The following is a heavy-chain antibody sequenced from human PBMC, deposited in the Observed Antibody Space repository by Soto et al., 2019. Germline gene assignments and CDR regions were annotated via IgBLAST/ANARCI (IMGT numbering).Heavy chain of an antibody. CDR2: IYHSGST. CDR3: ARAPDAYYYDSSGPNWFDP. D-gene: IGHD3-22*01. V-gene: IGHV4-4*02. Sequence: QVQLQESGPGLVKPSGTLSLTCAVSGGSISSSNWWSWVRQPPGKGLEWIGEIYHSGSTNYNPSPKSRVTISVDKSKNQFSLKLSSVTAADTAVYYCARAPDAYYYDSSGPNWFDPWGQGTLVTVSS. J-gene: IGHJ5*02. CDR1: GGSISSSNW.